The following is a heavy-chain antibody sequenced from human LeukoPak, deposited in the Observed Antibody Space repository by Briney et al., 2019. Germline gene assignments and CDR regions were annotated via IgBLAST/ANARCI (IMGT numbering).Heavy chain of an antibody. D-gene: IGHD2-21*02. CDR3: ARGATQAYCGGDCPNFDY. CDR1: GGSFSGYY. Sequence: KPSETLSLTCAVYGGSFSGYYWSWIRQPPGKGLEWIGEINHSGSTNYNSSLKSRVTISVDTSKNQFSLKLSSVTAADTAVYYCARGATQAYCGGDCPNFDYWGQGTLVTVSS. V-gene: IGHV4-34*01. J-gene: IGHJ4*02. CDR2: INHSGST.